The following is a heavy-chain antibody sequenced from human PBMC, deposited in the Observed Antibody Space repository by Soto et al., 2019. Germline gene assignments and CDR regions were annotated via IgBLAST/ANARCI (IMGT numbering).Heavy chain of an antibody. Sequence: QVPLVQSGAEVKKPGASVKVSCKASGYTFTSYDINWVRQATGQGLEWMGWMTSNSGNIGYAQKFQDRVTMTRNTSIRTAYMELRSLRSEDTAVYYCARGSHDRWSGSIPGDSWGQGTLVTVSS. V-gene: IGHV1-8*01. J-gene: IGHJ4*02. CDR3: ARGSHDRWSGSIPGDS. CDR1: GYTFTSYD. CDR2: MTSNSGNI. D-gene: IGHD3-3*01.